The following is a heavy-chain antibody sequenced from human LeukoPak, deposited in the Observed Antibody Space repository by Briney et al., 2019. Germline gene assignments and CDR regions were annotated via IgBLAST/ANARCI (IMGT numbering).Heavy chain of an antibody. V-gene: IGHV3-23*01. CDR1: GFTFGSYA. CDR3: AKNTDYDILTPFDY. Sequence: PGGSLRLSCAASGFTFGSYAMSWVRQGPGKGLEWVSAFSGSGGGTYYADSVKGRFTISRDNSKNTLYLQMNSLTAEDTAVYYCAKNTDYDILTPFDYWGQGTLVTVSS. J-gene: IGHJ4*02. D-gene: IGHD3-9*01. CDR2: FSGSGGGT.